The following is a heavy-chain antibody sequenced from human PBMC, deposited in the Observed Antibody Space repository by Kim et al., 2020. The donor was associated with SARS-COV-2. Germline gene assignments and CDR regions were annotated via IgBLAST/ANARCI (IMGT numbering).Heavy chain of an antibody. CDR1: GGTFSNYA. V-gene: IGHV1-69*06. Sequence: SVKVSCKASGGTFSNYAISWVRQAPGQGLEWMGGIIPIFGTANYAQKFQGRVTITADKSTTTAYMELRSLRSEDTAVYYCARNDYSGNSVFDYWGQGTLVTVSS. J-gene: IGHJ4*02. D-gene: IGHD4-4*01. CDR3: ARNDYSGNSVFDY. CDR2: IIPIFGTA.